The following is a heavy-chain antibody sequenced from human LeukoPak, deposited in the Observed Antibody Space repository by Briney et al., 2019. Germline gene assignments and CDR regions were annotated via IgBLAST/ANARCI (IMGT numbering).Heavy chain of an antibody. J-gene: IGHJ4*02. CDR2: IYPGDSDT. D-gene: IGHD6-6*01. V-gene: IGHV5-51*01. Sequence: GESLKISCKGSGYSFTSYWISWVRQIPGKGLEWMGIIYPGDSDTRYSPSFQGQVTISADKSISTAYLQWSSLKASDTAMYYCARQVEASSSFVFDYWGQETLVTVSS. CDR1: GYSFTSYW. CDR3: ARQVEASSSFVFDY.